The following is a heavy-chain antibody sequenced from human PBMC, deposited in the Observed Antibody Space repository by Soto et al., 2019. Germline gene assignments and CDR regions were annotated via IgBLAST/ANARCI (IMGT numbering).Heavy chain of an antibody. J-gene: IGHJ4*02. CDR2: IWYDGGDK. CDR1: GFTFSSYG. V-gene: IGHV3-33*01. CDR3: ARDRYSSGWYDLDY. D-gene: IGHD6-19*01. Sequence: QVQLVESGGGVVQPGRSLRLSCAASGFTFSSYGMHWVRQAPGKGLEWVAVIWYDGGDKYYADSVKGRFTISRDNSKNTLYLQMNSLRAEDTAVYYCARDRYSSGWYDLDYWGQGTLVTVSS.